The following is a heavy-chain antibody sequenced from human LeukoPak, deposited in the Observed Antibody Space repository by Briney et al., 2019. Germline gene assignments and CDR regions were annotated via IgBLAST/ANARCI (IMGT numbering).Heavy chain of an antibody. D-gene: IGHD2-15*01. J-gene: IGHJ4*02. CDR3: GRGGSSGVDY. CDR1: GYTFTKNA. V-gene: IGHV1-3*04. CDR2: IRTDTGDT. Sequence: ASVKVSCKTSGYTFTKNALHWVRQAPGQSLEWMGWIRTDTGDTEYSQKFQGRVTLTRDTSATTVYVELKSLRSDDTAVYYCGRGGSSGVDYWGQGTLVTVSS.